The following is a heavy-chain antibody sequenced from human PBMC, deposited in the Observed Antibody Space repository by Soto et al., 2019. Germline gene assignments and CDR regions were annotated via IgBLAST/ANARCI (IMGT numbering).Heavy chain of an antibody. V-gene: IGHV4-39*01. J-gene: IGHJ4*02. CDR3: ASWSKSYYDSSGTFDY. CDR1: GGSISSSSYY. CDR2: IYYSGST. Sequence: QLQLQESGPGLVKPSETLSLTCTVSGGSISSSSYYWGWIRQPPGKGLEWIGSIYYSGSTYYNPSLKSRVTIAVDQSKNLFSLRLSSVTAADTAVYYCASWSKSYYDSSGTFDYWGQGTLVTVSS. D-gene: IGHD3-22*01.